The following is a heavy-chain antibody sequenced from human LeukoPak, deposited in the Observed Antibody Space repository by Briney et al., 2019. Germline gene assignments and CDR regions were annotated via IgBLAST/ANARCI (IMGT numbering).Heavy chain of an antibody. CDR3: ARAYCGGDCYSGWYFDL. CDR2: FGTAGDT. D-gene: IGHD2-21*02. Sequence: PGGSLRLSCAASGFTFSSYDMHWVRQATGKGLEWVSAFGTAGDTYYPGSVKGRFTISREKAKNSLYLQMNSLRAGDTAVYYCARAYCGGDCYSGWYFDLGGRGTLVTVSS. CDR1: GFTFSSYD. V-gene: IGHV3-13*01. J-gene: IGHJ2*01.